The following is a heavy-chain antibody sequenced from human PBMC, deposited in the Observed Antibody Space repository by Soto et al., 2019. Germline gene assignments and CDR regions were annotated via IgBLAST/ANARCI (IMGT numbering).Heavy chain of an antibody. J-gene: IGHJ6*03. CDR1: GFTFSSYA. V-gene: IGHV3-23*01. Sequence: GGSLRLSCAASGFTFSSYAMSWVRQAPGKGLEWVSAISGSGGSTYYADSVKGRFTISRDNSKNTLYLQMNSLRAEDTAVYYCANLGGATTDSYMDVWGKGTTVTVSS. D-gene: IGHD1-26*01. CDR2: ISGSGGST. CDR3: ANLGGATTDSYMDV.